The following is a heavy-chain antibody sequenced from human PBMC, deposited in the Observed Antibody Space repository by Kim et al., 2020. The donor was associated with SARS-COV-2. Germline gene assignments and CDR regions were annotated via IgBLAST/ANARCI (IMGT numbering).Heavy chain of an antibody. CDR3: AREEDFSNYFDY. V-gene: IGHV1-3*01. Sequence: YSRTLQDRVPMSRDKSASTAYMGVTSLRSEDTAVYYCAREEDFSNYFDYWGQGTLVTVSS. D-gene: IGHD4-4*01. J-gene: IGHJ4*02.